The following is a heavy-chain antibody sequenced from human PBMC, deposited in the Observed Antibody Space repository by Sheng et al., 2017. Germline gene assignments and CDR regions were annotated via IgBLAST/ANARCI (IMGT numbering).Heavy chain of an antibody. V-gene: IGHV3-48*03. CDR3: ARPKDGRYSGVDAFDI. CDR1: GFTFSSYE. CDR2: ISSSGSTI. J-gene: IGHJ3*02. Sequence: EVQLVESGGGLVQPGGSLRLSCAASGFTFSSYEMNWVRQAPGKGLEWVSYISSSGSTIYYADSVKGRFTISRDNARNSLYLEMNSLRAEDTALYYCARPKDGRYSGVDAFDIWGQGTMVTVSS. D-gene: IGHD5-12*01.